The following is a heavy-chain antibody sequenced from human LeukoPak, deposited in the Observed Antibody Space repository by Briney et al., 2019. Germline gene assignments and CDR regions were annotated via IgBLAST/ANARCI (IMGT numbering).Heavy chain of an antibody. Sequence: ASAKVSCKTSEYTFTGYYMHWVRQAPGQGLEWMGWINPNSGGTNYAQKFQGRVTMTRDTPISTAYMDLSRLRSDDTAVYYCARGSLGSFGYCSSTSCYAIYFDYWGQGTLVTVSS. CDR3: ARGSLGSFGYCSSTSCYAIYFDY. J-gene: IGHJ4*02. CDR1: EYTFTGYY. CDR2: INPNSGGT. D-gene: IGHD2-2*01. V-gene: IGHV1-2*02.